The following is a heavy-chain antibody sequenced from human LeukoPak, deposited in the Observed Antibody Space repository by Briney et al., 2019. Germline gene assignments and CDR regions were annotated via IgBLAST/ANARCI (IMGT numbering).Heavy chain of an antibody. V-gene: IGHV4-61*01. CDR1: GGSISSSSYY. CDR2: IYYSGST. D-gene: IGHD6-13*01. Sequence: SETLSLTCTVSGGSISSSSYYWSWIRQPPGKGLEWIGYIYYSGSTNYNPSLKSRVTISVDTSKNQFSLKLSSVTAADTAVYYCARGLAAAADYWGQGTLVTVSS. J-gene: IGHJ4*02. CDR3: ARGLAAAADY.